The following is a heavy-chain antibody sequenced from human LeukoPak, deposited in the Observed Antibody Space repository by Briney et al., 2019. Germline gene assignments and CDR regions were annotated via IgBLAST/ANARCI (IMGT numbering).Heavy chain of an antibody. CDR3: ARVTGYRIEDYFDY. V-gene: IGHV4-59*01. D-gene: IGHD6-13*01. Sequence: SETLSLTCTVSGGSISSYYWSWIRQPPGKGLEWIGYIYHSGSTNYNPSLKSRVTISVETSKNEFSLKLRSVTAADTAVYYCARVTGYRIEDYFDYWGQGTLVTVSP. J-gene: IGHJ4*02. CDR2: IYHSGST. CDR1: GGSISSYY.